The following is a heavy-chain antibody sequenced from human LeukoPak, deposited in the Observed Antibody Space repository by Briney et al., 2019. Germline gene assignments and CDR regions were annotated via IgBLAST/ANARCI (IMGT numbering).Heavy chain of an antibody. CDR2: ISASSSTI. CDR1: GFTFTSYS. D-gene: IGHD6-13*01. CDR3: AREFLSSLYDY. V-gene: IGHV3-48*01. J-gene: IGHJ4*02. Sequence: GGSLRLSCAASGFTFTSYSMNWARQAPGKGLEWLSYISASSSTIYYADSVKGRFTISRDNSKNTLYLQMNSLRAEDTAVYYCAREFLSSLYDYWGQGTLVTVSS.